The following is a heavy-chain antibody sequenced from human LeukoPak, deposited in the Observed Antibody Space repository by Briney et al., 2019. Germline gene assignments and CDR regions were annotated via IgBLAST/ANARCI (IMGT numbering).Heavy chain of an antibody. V-gene: IGHV3-74*01. CDR3: ARASGWVYFDY. CDR2: INSDGSST. D-gene: IGHD6-19*01. Sequence: PGGSLRLSCAASGFTFSSYWMHGVRQAPGKGLVWFSRINSDGSSTSYADSVKGRFTISRDNAKNTLYLQMNSLRAEDTAVYYCARASGWVYFDYWGQGTLVTVSS. J-gene: IGHJ4*02. CDR1: GFTFSSYW.